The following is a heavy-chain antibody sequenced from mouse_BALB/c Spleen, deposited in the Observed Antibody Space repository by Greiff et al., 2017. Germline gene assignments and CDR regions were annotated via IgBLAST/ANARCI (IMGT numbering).Heavy chain of an antibody. CDR2: ISNGGGST. CDR1: GFTFSSYT. J-gene: IGHJ1*01. V-gene: IGHV5-12-2*01. Sequence: EVQGVESGGGLVQPGGSLKLSCAASGFTFSSYTMSWVRQTPEKRLEWVAYISNGGGSTYYPDTVKGRFTISRDNAKNTLYLQMSSLKSEDTAMYYCARRRYDGYFDVWGAGTTVTVSS. CDR3: ARRRYDGYFDV. D-gene: IGHD2-14*01.